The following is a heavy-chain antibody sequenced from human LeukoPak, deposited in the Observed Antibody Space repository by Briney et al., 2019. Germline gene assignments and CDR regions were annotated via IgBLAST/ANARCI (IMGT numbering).Heavy chain of an antibody. D-gene: IGHD3-22*01. CDR1: GFTFSDYY. V-gene: IGHV3-11*01. Sequence: GGSLRLPCAASGFTFSDYYMSWIRQAPGKGLEWVSYISSSGSTIYYADSVKGRFTISRDNAKNSLYLQMNSLRAEDTAVYYCARDTFYYDSSGYDYWGQGTLVTVSS. J-gene: IGHJ4*02. CDR3: ARDTFYYDSSGYDY. CDR2: ISSSGSTI.